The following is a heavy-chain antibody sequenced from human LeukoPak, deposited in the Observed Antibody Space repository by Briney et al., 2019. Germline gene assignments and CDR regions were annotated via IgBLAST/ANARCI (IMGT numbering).Heavy chain of an antibody. J-gene: IGHJ6*03. Sequence: GGSLRLSCAASGFTFSNYNMNWVRHAPGKGLEWVSSITSSSSYIYYADSVKGRFTISRDNAKNSLYLQMNSLRAEDTAVYYCARDPDYYGSGSYLFQYYYYMDVWGKGTTVTISS. CDR1: GFTFSNYN. CDR2: ITSSSSYI. CDR3: ARDPDYYGSGSYLFQYYYYMDV. D-gene: IGHD3-10*01. V-gene: IGHV3-21*01.